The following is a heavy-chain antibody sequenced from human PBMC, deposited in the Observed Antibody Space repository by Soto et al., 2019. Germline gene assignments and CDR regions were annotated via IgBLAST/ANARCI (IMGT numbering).Heavy chain of an antibody. CDR3: ARAPWRAASTFDY. CDR2: TYYRSKWSN. CDR1: GDSVSNDNVA. D-gene: IGHD6-25*01. Sequence: SQTLSLTCAISGDSVSNDNVAWNWIRQSPSRGLEWLGRTYYRSKWSNDYAVSVKSRITINPDTSKNQFSLLLSSVTPEDTALYYCARAPWRAASTFDYWGQGTLVTVSS. V-gene: IGHV6-1*01. J-gene: IGHJ4*02.